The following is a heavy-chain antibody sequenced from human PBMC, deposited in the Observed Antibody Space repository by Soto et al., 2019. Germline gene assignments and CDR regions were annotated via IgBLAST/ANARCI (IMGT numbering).Heavy chain of an antibody. J-gene: IGHJ4*02. CDR3: AREVQVHTPAFVY. V-gene: IGHV1-69*19. CDR1: GGTFNTYA. CDR2: NSPMFGPA. D-gene: IGHD3-10*01. Sequence: QVQLVQSGAEMKKPGSSVKVSCQSSGGTFNTYAMNWVRQAPGQGPEWMGDNSPMFGPANYAPKFQGRVTITADESTGTSYMQLSSLTSEDTALYFCAREVQVHTPAFVYWGQGTLVTVSS.